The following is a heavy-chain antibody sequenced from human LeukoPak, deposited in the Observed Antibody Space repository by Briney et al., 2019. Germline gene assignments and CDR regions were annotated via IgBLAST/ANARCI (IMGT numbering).Heavy chain of an antibody. V-gene: IGHV4-38-2*01. D-gene: IGHD1-26*01. CDR3: ARVVGAKDWFDP. CDR1: GYSISSGYC. Sequence: SETLSLTCAVSGYSISSGYCWGWIRQPPGKGLEWIGSIYHSGSTYYNPSLKSRVTIPVDTSKNQFSLKLSSVTAADTAVYYCARVVGAKDWFDPWGQGTLATVSS. J-gene: IGHJ5*02. CDR2: IYHSGST.